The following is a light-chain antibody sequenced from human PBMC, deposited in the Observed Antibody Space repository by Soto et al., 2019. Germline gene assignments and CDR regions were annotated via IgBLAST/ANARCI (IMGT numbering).Light chain of an antibody. CDR1: SSDVGGYNY. Sequence: QSVLTQPASVSGSPGQSTTISCTGTSSDVGGYNYVSWYQQHPGKAPKLMIYDVSNRPSRVSNRFSGSKSGNTASLTISGLHAEDESDYYCSSYTSSSTRLYVFGTGTQLTVL. J-gene: IGLJ1*01. CDR2: DVS. V-gene: IGLV2-14*01. CDR3: SSYTSSSTRLYV.